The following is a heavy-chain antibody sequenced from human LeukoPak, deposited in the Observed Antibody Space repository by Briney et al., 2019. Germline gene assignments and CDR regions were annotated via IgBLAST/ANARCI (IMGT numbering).Heavy chain of an antibody. CDR2: INLSGGST. CDR1: GYTFTTYS. V-gene: IGHV1-46*01. Sequence: ASVKVSCKASGYTFTTYSMHWVRQAPGQGLEWMAIINLSGGSTDYTQKSQGRVTMTRDTSTSTVYMELSSLRSEDTAVYYCVRHNHMDVWGQGTTVTVSS. CDR3: VRHNHMDV. J-gene: IGHJ6*02.